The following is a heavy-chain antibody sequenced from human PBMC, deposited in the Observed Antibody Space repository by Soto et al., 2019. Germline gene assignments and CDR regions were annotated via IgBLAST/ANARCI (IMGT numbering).Heavy chain of an antibody. CDR3: VRATYFSDSSGYTRCLDY. V-gene: IGHV3-72*01. CDR1: GFTLSYHY. Sequence: GGSLRLSCAGSGFTLSYHYIDWVRQAPGKGLEWVGRSRDKPQGYSTAYAASVKGRFTTSRDESKNSAYLQMNSLKTEDTAVYYCVRATYFSDSSGYTRCLDYWGQGTLVTVSS. D-gene: IGHD3-22*01. CDR2: SRDKPQGYST. J-gene: IGHJ4*02.